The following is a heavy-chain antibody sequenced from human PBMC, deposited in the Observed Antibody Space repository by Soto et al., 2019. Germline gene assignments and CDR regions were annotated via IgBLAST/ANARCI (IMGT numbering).Heavy chain of an antibody. CDR2: ISANNGNT. D-gene: IGHD3-10*01. CDR1: GYTFTNYG. V-gene: IGHV1-18*04. Sequence: GASVKVSFKASGYTFTNYGISRVRQAPGQGLEWMGWISANNGNTHYAQKFQGRVTMTTETSTSTVYMELRSLRSDDTAVYYCARAGSSLGYAMDVWGRGTTVTVSS. J-gene: IGHJ6*02. CDR3: ARAGSSLGYAMDV.